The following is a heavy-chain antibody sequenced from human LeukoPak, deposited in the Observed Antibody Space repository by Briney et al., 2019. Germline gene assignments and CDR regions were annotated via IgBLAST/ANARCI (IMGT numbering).Heavy chain of an antibody. Sequence: PGGSLRLSCAASGFTFSSYAMSWVRQAPGKGLEWVSAISGSGGSTYYADSVKGRFTISRDNSKNTLYLQMNSLRAEDTAVYYCAKTPYRRIWLGELWFDYWGQGTLVTVSS. CDR2: ISGSGGST. V-gene: IGHV3-23*01. CDR3: AKTPYRRIWLGELWFDY. J-gene: IGHJ4*02. CDR1: GFTFSSYA. D-gene: IGHD3-10*01.